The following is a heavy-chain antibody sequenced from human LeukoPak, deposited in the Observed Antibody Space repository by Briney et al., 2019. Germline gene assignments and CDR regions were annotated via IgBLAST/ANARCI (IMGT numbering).Heavy chain of an antibody. CDR3: ARIVGAMVDY. CDR1: GSSISSSSYY. V-gene: IGHV4-39*07. CDR2: IYYSGST. Sequence: SETLSLTCTVSGSSISSSSYYWGWIRQPPGKGLEWIGSIYYSGSTYYNPSLKSRVTISVDTSKNQFSLKLSSVTAADTAVYYCARIVGAMVDYWGQGDLVTVSS. J-gene: IGHJ4*02. D-gene: IGHD1-26*01.